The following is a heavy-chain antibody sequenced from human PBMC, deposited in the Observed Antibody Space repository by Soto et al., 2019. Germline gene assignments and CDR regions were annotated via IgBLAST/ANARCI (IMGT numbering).Heavy chain of an antibody. V-gene: IGHV3-23*01. CDR3: AKDRSGITGTHGH. CDR2: ISGSGGST. J-gene: IGHJ4*02. Sequence: GGSLRLSCVASGFTFSSYAMSWVRQAPGKGLEWVSAISGSGGSTYYADSVKGRFTISRDNSKNTLYLQMNSLRAEDTAVYYCAKDRSGITGTHGHWGQGTLVTVSS. D-gene: IGHD1-20*01. CDR1: GFTFSSYA.